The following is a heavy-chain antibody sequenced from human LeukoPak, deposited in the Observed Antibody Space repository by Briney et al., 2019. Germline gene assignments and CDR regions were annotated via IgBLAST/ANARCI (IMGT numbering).Heavy chain of an antibody. CDR1: GYSFTTYA. J-gene: IGHJ4*02. Sequence: ASVKVSCKASGYSFTTYAISWVRQAPGQGLEWMGRISAYNGNTNYAQKLQGRVTMTTDTSTNTAYMDLRSLGSDDTAVYYCARDQGYCTSASCSIDYWGQGTLVTVSS. CDR2: ISAYNGNT. D-gene: IGHD2-2*01. CDR3: ARDQGYCTSASCSIDY. V-gene: IGHV1-18*01.